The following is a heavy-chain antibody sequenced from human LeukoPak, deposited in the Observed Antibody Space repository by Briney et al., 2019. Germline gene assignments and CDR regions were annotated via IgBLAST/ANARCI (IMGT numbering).Heavy chain of an antibody. CDR1: GLTFSSYA. CDR2: IYSGGTT. V-gene: IGHV3-53*01. Sequence: GGSLRLSCAASGLTFSSYAMSWVRQAPGKGLEWVSVIYSGGTTYYADSVKGRFTISRDNSKNTLYLQMSSLRAEDTAVYYCARLTVTYYFDYWGQGTLVTVSS. CDR3: ARLTVTYYFDY. J-gene: IGHJ4*02. D-gene: IGHD4-17*01.